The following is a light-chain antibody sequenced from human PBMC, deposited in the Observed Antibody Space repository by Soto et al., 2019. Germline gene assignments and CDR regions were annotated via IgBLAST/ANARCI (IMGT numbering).Light chain of an antibody. Sequence: QSVLAQPPSVSGAPGQRVTISCTGNKSNIATGYDVHWYQQLPGAAPKLLIYGNTHRPSGVPDRFSGSKSGASASLAITGLQAEDEADYYCQSYDTSLRGVIFGGGTKLTVL. V-gene: IGLV1-40*01. CDR2: GNT. J-gene: IGLJ2*01. CDR3: QSYDTSLRGVI. CDR1: KSNIATGYD.